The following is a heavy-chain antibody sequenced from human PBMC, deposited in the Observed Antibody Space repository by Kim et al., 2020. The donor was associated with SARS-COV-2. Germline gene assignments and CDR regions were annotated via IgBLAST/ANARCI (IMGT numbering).Heavy chain of an antibody. Sequence: SETLSLTCTVSGGSINNYYWSWVRQPAGKGLEWIGRIYTSGSTDYDPSFKSRVTMSVDMSKNQFSLKLTSVTAADSAVDYCARGPQYFFDLDSWGQGTLVTVSS. D-gene: IGHD2-2*01. CDR2: IYTSGST. V-gene: IGHV4-4*07. CDR1: GGSINNYY. J-gene: IGHJ4*02. CDR3: ARGPQYFFDLDS.